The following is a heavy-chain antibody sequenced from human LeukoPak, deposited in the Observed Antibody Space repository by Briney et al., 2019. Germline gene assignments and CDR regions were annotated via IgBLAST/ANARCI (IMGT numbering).Heavy chain of an antibody. D-gene: IGHD3-10*01. CDR2: IYHSGST. CDR1: GGSIGSSNW. V-gene: IGHV4-4*02. J-gene: IGHJ5*02. Sequence: SETLSLTCAVSGGSIGSSNWWSWVCQPPGKGLEWIGEIYHSGSTNYNPSLKSRVTISVDKSKNQFSLKLSSVTAADTAVYYCARDHRGGLWFGEYSDWFDPWGQGTLVTVSS. CDR3: ARDHRGGLWFGEYSDWFDP.